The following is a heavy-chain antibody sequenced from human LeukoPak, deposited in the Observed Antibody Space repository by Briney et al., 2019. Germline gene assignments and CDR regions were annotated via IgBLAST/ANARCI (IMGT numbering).Heavy chain of an antibody. CDR3: ARQAGAYCGGDCRDDAFGI. CDR1: GYSFTSYW. CDR2: IYPGDSDT. V-gene: IGHV5-51*01. J-gene: IGHJ3*02. Sequence: GESLKISCKGSGYSFTSYWIGWVRQMPGKGLEWMGIIYPGDSDTRYSPSFQGQVTISADKSISTAYLQWSSLKASDTAMYYCARQAGAYCGGDCRDDAFGIWGQGTVVTVSS. D-gene: IGHD2-21*02.